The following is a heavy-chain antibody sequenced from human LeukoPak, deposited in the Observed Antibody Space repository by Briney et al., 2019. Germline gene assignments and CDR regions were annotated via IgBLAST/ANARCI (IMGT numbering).Heavy chain of an antibody. CDR2: ISPGGSHT. V-gene: IGHV3-23*01. CDR1: GFTFNSDA. D-gene: IGHD3-10*01. J-gene: IGHJ4*02. CDR3: AKRGGYETMAAFDY. Sequence: GGSLRLSCAPSGFTFNSDAMSWVRQAPGRGMEWVSAISPGGSHTYYADSVRGRFTISRDNSKNTLYLQMSSLRAEDSAVYYCAKRGGYETMAAFDYWGQGTLVTVSS.